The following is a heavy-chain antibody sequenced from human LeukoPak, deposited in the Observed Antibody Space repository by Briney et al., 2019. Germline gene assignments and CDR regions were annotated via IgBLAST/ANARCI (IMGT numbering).Heavy chain of an antibody. CDR1: GGSISRGSYY. D-gene: IGHD2-2*01. J-gene: IGHJ4*02. CDR2: IYTSGST. Sequence: SETLSLTCTVSGGSISRGSYYWSWIWQPAGKGLEWIGRIYTSGSTNYNPSLKSRVTISVDTSKNQFSLKLSSVTAADTAVYYCARVKCSSTSCSRFDYWGQGTLVTVSS. CDR3: ARVKCSSTSCSRFDY. V-gene: IGHV4-61*02.